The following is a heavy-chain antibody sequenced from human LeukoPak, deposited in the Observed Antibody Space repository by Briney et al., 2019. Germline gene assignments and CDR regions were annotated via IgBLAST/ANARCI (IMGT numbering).Heavy chain of an antibody. J-gene: IGHJ4*02. CDR2: IYYSGST. V-gene: IGHV4-39*01. CDR3: ARHVFGGEAARPYYFDY. Sequence: PSETLSLTCTVSGGSISSSSYYWGWIRQPPGKGLEWIGGIYYSGSTYYNPSLKSRVTISVDTSKNQFSLKLSSVTAADTAVYYCARHVFGGEAARPYYFDYWGQGTLVTVSS. D-gene: IGHD6-6*01. CDR1: GGSISSSSYY.